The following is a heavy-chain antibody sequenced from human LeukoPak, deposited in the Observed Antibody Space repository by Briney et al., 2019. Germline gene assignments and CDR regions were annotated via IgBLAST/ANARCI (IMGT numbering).Heavy chain of an antibody. CDR1: GYTFTTQG. J-gene: IGHJ4*02. CDR2: ISGYNGNT. D-gene: IGHD3-10*01. CDR3: ARDHGTRGVALDS. Sequence: GASVKVSCKASGYTFTTQGISWVRQAPGQGLEWMGWISGYNGNTNYAQKLQGRVTMTTDTSTSTAYMELRSLRSDDTAVYYCARDHGTRGVALDSWGQGSLVIVSS. V-gene: IGHV1-18*01.